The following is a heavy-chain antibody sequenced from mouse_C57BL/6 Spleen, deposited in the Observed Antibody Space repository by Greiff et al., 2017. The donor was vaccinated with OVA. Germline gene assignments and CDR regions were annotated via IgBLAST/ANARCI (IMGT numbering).Heavy chain of an antibody. CDR2: ISSGGSYT. Sequence: EVQGVESGGDLVKPGGSLKLSCAASGFTFSSYGMSWVRQTPDKRLEWVATISSGGSYTYYPDSVKGRFTISRDNAKNTLYLQMSSLKSEDTAMYYCARDNYYGSSKGFAYWGQGTLVTVSA. CDR1: GFTFSSYG. J-gene: IGHJ3*01. V-gene: IGHV5-6*01. D-gene: IGHD1-1*01. CDR3: ARDNYYGSSKGFAY.